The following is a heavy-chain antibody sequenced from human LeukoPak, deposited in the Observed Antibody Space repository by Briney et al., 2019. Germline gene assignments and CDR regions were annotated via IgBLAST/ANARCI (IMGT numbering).Heavy chain of an antibody. CDR2: ISDSGTTK. D-gene: IGHD2-21*02. J-gene: IGHJ4*02. CDR1: GLTFRNYE. Sequence: GGSLRLSCGASGLTFRNYEMNWVRQAPGKGLEWISYISDSGTTKNYADSVKGRFAVSRDNAKNSLYLQMNSLRAEDTAVYYCARDPEVTTDSSGGFDHLGQGTRVTVSS. CDR3: ARDPEVTTDSSGGFDH. V-gene: IGHV3-48*03.